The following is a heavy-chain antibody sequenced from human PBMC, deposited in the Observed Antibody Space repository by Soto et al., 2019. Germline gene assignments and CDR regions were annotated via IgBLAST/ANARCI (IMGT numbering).Heavy chain of an antibody. CDR1: GYTFTSYA. J-gene: IGHJ6*02. Sequence: GASVKVSCKASGYTFTSYAMHWVRQAPGQRLEWMGWINAGNGNTKYSQKFQGRVTITRDTSASTAYMELRSLRSDDTAVYYCARDGCCYDILTGYPLDYYGMDVWGQGTTVTVSS. D-gene: IGHD3-9*01. CDR2: INAGNGNT. CDR3: ARDGCCYDILTGYPLDYYGMDV. V-gene: IGHV1-3*01.